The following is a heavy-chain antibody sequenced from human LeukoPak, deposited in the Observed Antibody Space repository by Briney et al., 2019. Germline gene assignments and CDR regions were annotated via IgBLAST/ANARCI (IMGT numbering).Heavy chain of an antibody. CDR2: INGGVENT. J-gene: IGHJ6*02. CDR1: GYTFTNYR. V-gene: IGHV1-3*01. D-gene: IGHD3-16*01. Sequence: GASVRVSCKASGYTFTNYRIHWVRQAPGQSLEWMGQINGGVENTKYSQKFQGRLTITRDIVATTAYLELSNLRSEDTAVYFCARAEVLESFGHNKHCMDVWGQGTTVIVSS. CDR3: ARAEVLESFGHNKHCMDV.